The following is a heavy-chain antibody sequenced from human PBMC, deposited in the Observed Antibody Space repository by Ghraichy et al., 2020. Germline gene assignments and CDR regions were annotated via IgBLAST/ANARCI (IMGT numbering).Heavy chain of an antibody. CDR3: ARDSSGWYLYFDY. J-gene: IGHJ4*02. CDR2: ISSSGSTI. V-gene: IGHV3-11*01. CDR1: GFTFSDYY. Sequence: LTCAASGFTFSDYYMSWIRQAPGKGLEWVSYISSSGSTIYYADSVKGRFTISRDNAKNSLYLQMNSLRAEDTAVYYCARDSSGWYLYFDYWGQGTLVTVSS. D-gene: IGHD6-19*01.